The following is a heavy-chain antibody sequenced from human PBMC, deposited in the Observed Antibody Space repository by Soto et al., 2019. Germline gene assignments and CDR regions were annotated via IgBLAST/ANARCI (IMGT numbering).Heavy chain of an antibody. Sequence: QVQLQESGPGLVKPSETLSLTCTVSGGSVLSGTYYWSWIRQPPGKGLEWIGYIYYSGSTNYNPSLKRRVTISVDTSKNQFSLKLSSVTAADTAVYYCATDRGPRVGATSWFFDLWGRGTLVTVSS. CDR2: IYYSGST. D-gene: IGHD1-26*01. V-gene: IGHV4-61*01. J-gene: IGHJ2*01. CDR3: ATDRGPRVGATSWFFDL. CDR1: GGSVLSGTYY.